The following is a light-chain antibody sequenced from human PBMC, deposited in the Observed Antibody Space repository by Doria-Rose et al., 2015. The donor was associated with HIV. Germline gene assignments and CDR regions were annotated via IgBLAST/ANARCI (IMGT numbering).Light chain of an antibody. CDR2: GAS. CDR1: QSVSTD. Sequence: TQSPGTLSVSPGESATLSCRASQSVSTDLAWYQHKPGQAPRLLIWGASTRATGIPARFSGSGSGTEFTLTISSLQSEDFAIYFCHQYNNWPTFGQGTRLDIK. CDR3: HQYNNWPT. V-gene: IGKV3-15*01. J-gene: IGKJ5*01.